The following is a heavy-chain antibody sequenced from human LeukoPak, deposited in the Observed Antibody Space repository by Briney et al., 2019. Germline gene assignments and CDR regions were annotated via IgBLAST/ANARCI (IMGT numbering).Heavy chain of an antibody. CDR3: AREGRHYYDRSTYYSNAFDI. Sequence: GGSLRLSCAASGFTFSSYGMSWVRQAPGKGLEWVSGINWNGGSTGYADSVRGRFIISRDNAKNSLYLQMNSLRAEDTALYYCAREGRHYYDRSTYYSNAFDIWGQGTEVTVSS. V-gene: IGHV3-20*04. CDR1: GFTFSSYG. CDR2: INWNGGST. J-gene: IGHJ3*02. D-gene: IGHD3-22*01.